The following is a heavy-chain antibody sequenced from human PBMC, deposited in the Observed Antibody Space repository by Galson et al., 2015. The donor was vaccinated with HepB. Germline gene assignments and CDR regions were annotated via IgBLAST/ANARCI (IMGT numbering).Heavy chain of an antibody. J-gene: IGHJ4*02. Sequence: SLRLSCAASGFTFSSYWTSWVRQAPGKGLEWVANIKQDGSEKYYVGSVKGRFTISRDDAKNSLYLQMNSLRAEDTAVYYCARVSDVWGSLSSVDYWGQGTLVTVSS. CDR1: GFTFSSYW. D-gene: IGHD3-16*01. CDR3: ARVSDVWGSLSSVDY. V-gene: IGHV3-7*03. CDR2: IKQDGSEK.